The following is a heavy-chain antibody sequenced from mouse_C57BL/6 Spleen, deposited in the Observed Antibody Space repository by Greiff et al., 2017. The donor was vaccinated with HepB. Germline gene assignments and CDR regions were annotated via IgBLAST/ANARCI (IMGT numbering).Heavy chain of an antibody. CDR3: ARGTAQGRDYYAMDY. J-gene: IGHJ4*01. V-gene: IGHV1-66*01. Sequence: VKLVESGPELVKPGASVKISCKASGYSFTSYYIHWVKQRPGQGLEWIGWIYPGSGNTKYNEKFKGKATLTADTSSSTAYMQLSSLTSEDSAVYYCARGTAQGRDYYAMDYWGQGTSVTVSS. D-gene: IGHD3-2*02. CDR2: IYPGSGNT. CDR1: GYSFTSYY.